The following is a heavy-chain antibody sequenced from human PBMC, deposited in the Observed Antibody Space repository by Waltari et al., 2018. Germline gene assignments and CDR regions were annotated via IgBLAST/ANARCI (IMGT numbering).Heavy chain of an antibody. CDR2: IYHRGST. V-gene: IGHV4-30-2*01. Sequence: QLQLQESGSGLVKPSQTLSLTCAVSGGSISSGGYSWSWIRQPPGKGLEWIGYIYHRGSTYDNPSLKSRVTISVDRSKNQFSRKLSAVTAADTAVYYCARGGGPRVYFDYWGQGTLVTVSS. CDR1: GGSISSGGYS. CDR3: ARGGGPRVYFDY. J-gene: IGHJ4*02.